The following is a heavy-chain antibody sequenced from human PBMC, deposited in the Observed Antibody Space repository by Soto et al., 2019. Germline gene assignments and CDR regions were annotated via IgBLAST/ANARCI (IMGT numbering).Heavy chain of an antibody. CDR2: IIPIFGTA. V-gene: IGHV1-69*06. CDR1: GGTFSSYA. D-gene: IGHD3-22*01. CDR3: APGYRDSSGYYFGY. Sequence: ASVKVSCKASGGTFSSYAISWVRQAPGQELEWMGGIIPIFGTANYAQKFQGRVTITADKSTSTAYMELSSLGSEDTAVYYCAPGYRDSSGYYFGYWGQGTLVTVSS. J-gene: IGHJ4*02.